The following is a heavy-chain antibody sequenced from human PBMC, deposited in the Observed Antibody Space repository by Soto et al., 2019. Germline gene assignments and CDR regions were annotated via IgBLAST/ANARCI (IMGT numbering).Heavy chain of an antibody. Sequence: PGGSLRLSCAASGFTFSSYAMHWVRQAPGKGLEWVAVISYDGSNKYYADSVKGRFTISRDNSKNTLYLQMNSLRAEDTAVYYCARVRGVIWGQGTLVTVSS. J-gene: IGHJ4*02. V-gene: IGHV3-30-3*01. D-gene: IGHD2-21*01. CDR1: GFTFSSYA. CDR3: ARVRGVI. CDR2: ISYDGSNK.